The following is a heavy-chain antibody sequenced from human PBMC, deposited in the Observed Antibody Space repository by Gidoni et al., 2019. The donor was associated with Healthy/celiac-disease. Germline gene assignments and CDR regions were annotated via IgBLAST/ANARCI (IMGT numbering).Heavy chain of an antibody. Sequence: QLQLQESGPGLVKPSETLSRTCTVSGGPLSSSSYYWGWIRQPPGKGLEWMGSIYYSGSTYYNPSLKSRVTISVDTSKNQFSLKLSSVTAADTAVYYCASSSSGSYFRLNCDYWGQGTLVTVSS. CDR1: GGPLSSSSYY. CDR2: IYYSGST. V-gene: IGHV4-39*01. D-gene: IGHD3-10*01. J-gene: IGHJ4*02. CDR3: ASSSSGSYFRLNCDY.